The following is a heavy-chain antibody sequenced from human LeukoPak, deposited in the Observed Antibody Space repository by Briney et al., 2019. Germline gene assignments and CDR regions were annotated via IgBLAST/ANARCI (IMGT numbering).Heavy chain of an antibody. V-gene: IGHV4-59*01. CDR1: GGSISSYY. CDR2: IYYSGST. CDR3: ARGYDYVWGSHRALGY. D-gene: IGHD3-16*02. Sequence: SETLSLTCTVSGGSISSYYWSWIRQPPGKGLEWIGYIYYSGSTNYNPSLKSRVTISVDTSKNQFSLKLSSVTAADTAVYYCARGYDYVWGSHRALGYWGQGTLATVSS. J-gene: IGHJ4*02.